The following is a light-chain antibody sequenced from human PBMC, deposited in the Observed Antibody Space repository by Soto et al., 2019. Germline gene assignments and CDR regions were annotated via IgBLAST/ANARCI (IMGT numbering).Light chain of an antibody. CDR2: DVT. J-gene: IGLJ3*02. CDR3: SSYTNTGALEV. V-gene: IGLV2-14*03. Sequence: QSALTQPASVSGSPGQSITISCTGTSSDIGGYNYVSWYQHHPGKVPRLIIYDVTNRPSGVSDRFSGSKSGNTASLTVSGLQAEDEAHYYCSSYTNTGALEVFGGGTKVTVL. CDR1: SSDIGGYNY.